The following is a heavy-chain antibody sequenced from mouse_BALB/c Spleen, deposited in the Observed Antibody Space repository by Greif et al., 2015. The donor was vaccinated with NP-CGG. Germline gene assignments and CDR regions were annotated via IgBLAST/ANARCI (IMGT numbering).Heavy chain of an antibody. J-gene: IGHJ2*01. D-gene: IGHD2-4*01. CDR1: GFNIKDTY. V-gene: IGHV14-3*02. CDR3: ARYDYDGYYFDY. CDR2: IDPANGNT. Sequence: EVKLQESGAELVKPGASVKLSCTASGFNIKDTYMHWVKQRPEQGLEWIGRIDPANGNTKYDPKFQGKATITADTYSNTAYLQLSSLTSEDTAVYYCARYDYDGYYFDYWGQGTTLPVSS.